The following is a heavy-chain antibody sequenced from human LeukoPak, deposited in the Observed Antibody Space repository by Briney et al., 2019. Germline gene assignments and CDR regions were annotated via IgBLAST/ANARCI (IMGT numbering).Heavy chain of an antibody. CDR1: GFTFSRYW. V-gene: IGHV3-7*04. Sequence: GGSLRLSCAASGFTFSRYWMSWVRQAPGKGLEWVANIKQDGSEKYYVDSVKGRFTISRDNAKNSLYLQMNSLRAEDTAVYYCARGGDSWVNDYWGQGTLVTVSS. J-gene: IGHJ4*02. CDR2: IKQDGSEK. D-gene: IGHD6-13*01. CDR3: ARGGDSWVNDY.